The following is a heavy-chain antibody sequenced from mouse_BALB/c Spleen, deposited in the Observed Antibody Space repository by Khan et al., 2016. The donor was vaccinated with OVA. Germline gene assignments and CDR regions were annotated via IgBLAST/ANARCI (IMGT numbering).Heavy chain of an antibody. CDR2: INTHTGKP. Sequence: QIQLVQSGPELKKPGETVKISCKASGYAFTNYGMNWLKQAPGKGLKWMGWINTHTGKPTHADDFKGRFAFSMETSARTAYLQINTLKNEDTATYFCASAGSYDVRDYWGQGTSVTVSS. V-gene: IGHV9-3-1*01. J-gene: IGHJ4*01. CDR1: GYAFTNYG. CDR3: ASAGSYDVRDY.